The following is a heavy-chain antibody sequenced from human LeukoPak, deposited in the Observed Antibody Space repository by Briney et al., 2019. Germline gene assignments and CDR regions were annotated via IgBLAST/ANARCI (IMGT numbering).Heavy chain of an antibody. J-gene: IGHJ4*02. D-gene: IGHD3-22*01. V-gene: IGHV3-23*01. CDR1: GFTFDSYA. Sequence: GGPLSPSCAASGFTFDSYAMNWVRQAPGKGLEWLAVISDSGSDTYYADPVKGRITISKNNYKNTLYVQMNSLRAEDTAVYYCAKGYYENYFDYWGQGTLVTVSS. CDR3: AKGYYENYFDY. CDR2: ISDSGSDT.